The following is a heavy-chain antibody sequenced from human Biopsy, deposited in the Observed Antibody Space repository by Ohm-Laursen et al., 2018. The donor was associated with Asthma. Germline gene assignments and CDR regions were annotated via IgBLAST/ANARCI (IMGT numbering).Heavy chain of an antibody. Sequence: ASVKVSCKSLGGTFNTYIIGWVRQAPGQGLEWMGGINSVFGTTTYPQKFQDRVTITADDSTSTVYMELGSLRSEDTAVYYCARKAGSCISRTCYSLDFWGQGTLVTVSS. D-gene: IGHD2-2*01. J-gene: IGHJ4*02. V-gene: IGHV1-69*13. CDR1: GGTFNTYI. CDR2: INSVFGTT. CDR3: ARKAGSCISRTCYSLDF.